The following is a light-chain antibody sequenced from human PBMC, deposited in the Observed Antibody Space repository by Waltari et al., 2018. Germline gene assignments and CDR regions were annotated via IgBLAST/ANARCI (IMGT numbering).Light chain of an antibody. V-gene: IGKV3D-20*01. CDR3: QQYGSSRT. Sequence: EIVLTQSPATLSLSPGERATLSCRASQTVTNNSLAWYQQKPGLAPRLLIYGASTKATGIPDRFSGSGSGTDFTLTISRLEPDDFAMYYCQQYGSSRTFGQGTKVEVK. CDR2: GAS. J-gene: IGKJ1*01. CDR1: QTVTNNS.